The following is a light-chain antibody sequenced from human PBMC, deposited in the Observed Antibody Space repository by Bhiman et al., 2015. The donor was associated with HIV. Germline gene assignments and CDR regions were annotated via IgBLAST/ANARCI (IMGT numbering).Light chain of an antibody. CDR2: RTN. Sequence: QSVLTQPPSVSGAPGQRVTISCTGSSSNIGAGYDVHWYQQLPGTAPKLLIYRTNLRPSGVPDRFSGSKSGTSASLAISGLQAEDEADYYCAAWVDSLNGHVVFGGGTNLTVL. V-gene: IGLV1-50*01. J-gene: IGLJ2*01. CDR3: AAWVDSLNGHVV. CDR1: SSNIGAGYD.